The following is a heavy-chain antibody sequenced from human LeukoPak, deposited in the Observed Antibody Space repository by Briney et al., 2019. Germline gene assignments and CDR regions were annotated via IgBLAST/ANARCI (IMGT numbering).Heavy chain of an antibody. CDR3: ARIQGTWEYPFDY. Sequence: ASVKDSCSASGFTFTRNYLHWVGQAPGLGLEWLGIINPSDGSTTYAQKFQGRVTMTRDTSTSTVYMELSSLRSEDTALYYCARIQGTWEYPFDYWGQVTLVTVSS. CDR2: INPSDGST. CDR1: GFTFTRNY. V-gene: IGHV1-46*01. D-gene: IGHD1-26*01. J-gene: IGHJ4*02.